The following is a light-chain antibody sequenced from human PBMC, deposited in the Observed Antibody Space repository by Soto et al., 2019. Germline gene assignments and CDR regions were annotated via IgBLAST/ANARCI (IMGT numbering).Light chain of an antibody. CDR2: EVR. V-gene: IGLV2-14*01. CDR1: ISYIGGYDY. J-gene: IGLJ1*01. CDR3: CSYTRTSNHYF. Sequence: QSALTQPASVSWSPGESVTISCTGTISYIGGYDYVSWYQQRPVKAPKLMIYEVRYRPSGVSNRFSGSKSGNTASLTISGLQAEDEAVYYCCSYTRTSNHYFFGSWTKVTVL.